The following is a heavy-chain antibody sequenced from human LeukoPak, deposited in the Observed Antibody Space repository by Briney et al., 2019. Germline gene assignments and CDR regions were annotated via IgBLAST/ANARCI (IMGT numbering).Heavy chain of an antibody. V-gene: IGHV3-66*01. Sequence: PSGTLSLTCGVSGGSISSSNWWSWVRQAPGKGLEWVSVIYSGGSTYYADSVKGRFTISRDNSKNTLYLQMKSLRAEDTAVYYCYSMIVVGIRVINDSWGEGTLVTVSS. CDR3: YSMIVVGIRVINDS. J-gene: IGHJ4*02. CDR1: GGSISSSNW. D-gene: IGHD3-22*01. CDR2: IYSGGST.